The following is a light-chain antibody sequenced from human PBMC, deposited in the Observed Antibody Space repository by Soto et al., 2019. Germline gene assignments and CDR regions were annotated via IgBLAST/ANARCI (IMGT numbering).Light chain of an antibody. J-gene: IGLJ1*01. V-gene: IGLV1-51*02. CDR1: SSNVGTHG. Sequence: QSVLTQPPSVSAAPGQEVTISCSGNSSNVGTHGVSWFQQLPGKAPKLLIYEDSQRPSGIPERFSGSKSGTSATLGITGLRTGDEADYYCGTWDSSLRALFGSGTKLTVL. CDR3: GTWDSSLRAL. CDR2: EDS.